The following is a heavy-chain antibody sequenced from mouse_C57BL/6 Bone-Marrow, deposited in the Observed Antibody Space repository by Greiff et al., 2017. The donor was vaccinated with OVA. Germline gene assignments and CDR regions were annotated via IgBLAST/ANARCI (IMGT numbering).Heavy chain of an antibody. Sequence: EVKLVESEGGLVQPGSSMKLSCTASGFTFSDYYMAWVRQVPETGLEWVANINYDGSSTYYLDSLKSRFIISRDNAKNILYLQMSSLKSEDTATYYCARARWLLRREYSMDYWGQGTSVTVSS. J-gene: IGHJ4*01. CDR2: INYDGSST. V-gene: IGHV5-16*01. CDR1: GFTFSDYY. CDR3: ARARWLLRREYSMDY. D-gene: IGHD2-3*01.